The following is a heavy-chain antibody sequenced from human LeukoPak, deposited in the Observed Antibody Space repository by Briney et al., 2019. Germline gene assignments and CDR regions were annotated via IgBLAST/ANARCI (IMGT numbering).Heavy chain of an antibody. Sequence: SQTLSLTCTVSGGSISSGSYYWSWIRQPAGKGLEWIGRIYTSGSTNYNPSLKSRVTISVDTSKNQFSLKLSSVTAADTAVYYCARILGYCTNGVCESYFDYWGQGTLVTVS. J-gene: IGHJ4*02. D-gene: IGHD2-8*01. V-gene: IGHV4-61*02. CDR3: ARILGYCTNGVCESYFDY. CDR1: GGSISSGSYY. CDR2: IYTSGST.